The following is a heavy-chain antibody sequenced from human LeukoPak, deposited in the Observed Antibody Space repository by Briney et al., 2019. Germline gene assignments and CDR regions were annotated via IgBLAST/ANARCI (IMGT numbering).Heavy chain of an antibody. CDR3: AGPYGSGSSGWFEP. D-gene: IGHD3-10*01. J-gene: IGHJ5*02. Sequence: SETLSLTCNVSGGSLTTNSYFWGWIRQPPGKGLEWIGSVYHTGGTYSNPSLKSRLTISLDTSKNQFSLRLKSVTAADTAVYYCAGPYGSGSSGWFEPWGQGILVTVSS. V-gene: IGHV4-39*01. CDR1: GGSLTTNSYF. CDR2: VYHTGGT.